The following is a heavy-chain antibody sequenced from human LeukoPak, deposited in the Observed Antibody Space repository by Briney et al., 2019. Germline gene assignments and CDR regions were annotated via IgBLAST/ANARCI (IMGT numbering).Heavy chain of an antibody. CDR1: GFTSDDYA. V-gene: IGHV3-7*01. J-gene: IGHJ4*02. D-gene: IGHD3-22*01. CDR3: ARDRYYYDSSGRRFDY. CDR2: IKQDGSEK. Sequence: GGSLRLSCAASGFTSDDYAMHWVRQAPGKGLEWVANIKQDGSEKYYVDSVKGRFTISRDNAKNSLYLQMNSLRAEDTAVYYCARDRYYYDSSGRRFDYWGQGTLVTVSS.